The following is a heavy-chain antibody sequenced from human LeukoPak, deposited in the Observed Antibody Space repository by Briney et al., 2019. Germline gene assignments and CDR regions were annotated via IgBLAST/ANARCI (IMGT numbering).Heavy chain of an antibody. CDR1: GFTFSTYA. CDR2: MNSGGDNT. V-gene: IGHV3-23*01. D-gene: IGHD4-11*01. J-gene: IGHJ4*02. CDR3: AKDIVSKYGY. Sequence: PGGSLRLSCAASGFTFSTYAMSWVRQAPGKGLEWVASMNSGGDNTYYADSVKGRFIIFRDNSKNTLFLQMNSLRAEDTAVYYCAKDIVSKYGYWGQGTLVTVSS.